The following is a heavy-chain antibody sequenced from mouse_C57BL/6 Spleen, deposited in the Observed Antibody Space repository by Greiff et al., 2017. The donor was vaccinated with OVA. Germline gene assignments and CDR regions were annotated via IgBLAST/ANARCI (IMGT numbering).Heavy chain of an antibody. D-gene: IGHD2-10*01. J-gene: IGHJ3*01. CDR1: GYTFTSYW. V-gene: IGHV1-50*01. Sequence: QVQLQQPGAELVKPGASVKLSCKASGYTFTSYWMQWVKQRPGQGLEWIGEIDPSDSYTNYNQKFKGQATLTVDTSSSTAYMQLSSLTSEDAAVYYCARGGPTGSLAYWGQGTLVTVSA. CDR3: ARGGPTGSLAY. CDR2: IDPSDSYT.